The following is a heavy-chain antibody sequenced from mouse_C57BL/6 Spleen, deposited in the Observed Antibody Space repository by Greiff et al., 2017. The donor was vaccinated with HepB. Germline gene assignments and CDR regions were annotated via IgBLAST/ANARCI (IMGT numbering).Heavy chain of an antibody. CDR2: IDPSDSYT. D-gene: IGHD1-1*01. Sequence: QVQLKQPGAELVKPGASVKLSCKASGYTFTSYWMQWVKQRPGQGLEWIGEIDPSDSYTNYNQKFKGKATLTVDTSSSTAYMQLSSLTSEDSAVYYCASQDYYGSSLFAYWGQGTLVTVSA. CDR1: GYTFTSYW. J-gene: IGHJ3*01. CDR3: ASQDYYGSSLFAY. V-gene: IGHV1-50*01.